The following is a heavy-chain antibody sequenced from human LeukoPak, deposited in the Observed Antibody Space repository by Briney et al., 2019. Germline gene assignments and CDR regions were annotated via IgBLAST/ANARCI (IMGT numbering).Heavy chain of an antibody. J-gene: IGHJ3*02. CDR1: GFTFSGSA. D-gene: IGHD4-17*01. CDR2: VRIKTNSYAT. Sequence: GDSLKLSCAASGFTFSGSAMHWVRQASGKGLEWVGRVRIKTNSYATAYAASVKGRLTISRDDSKNTAYLQMNSLKTEDTAVYFCTRWDDTVTTSRRALDIWGQGTMVSVST. CDR3: TRWDDTVTTSRRALDI. V-gene: IGHV3-73*01.